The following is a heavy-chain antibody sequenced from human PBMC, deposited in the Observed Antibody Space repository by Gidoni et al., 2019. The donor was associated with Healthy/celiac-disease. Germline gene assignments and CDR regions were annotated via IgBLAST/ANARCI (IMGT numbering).Heavy chain of an antibody. V-gene: IGHV3-23*01. CDR2: ISGSGGST. CDR3: GKRGGGYYDSSGYYNFDY. D-gene: IGHD3-22*01. Sequence: KGLEWVSAISGSGGSTYYADSVKGRFTISRENSKNTLYLQMNSLRAEDTGVCYCGKRGGGYYDSSGYYNFDYWGQGTLVTVSS. J-gene: IGHJ4*02.